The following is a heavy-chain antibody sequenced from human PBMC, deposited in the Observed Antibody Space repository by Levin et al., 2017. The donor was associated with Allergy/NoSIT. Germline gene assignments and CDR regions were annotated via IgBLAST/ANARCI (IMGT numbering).Heavy chain of an antibody. Sequence: KVSCKGSGYSFTSYWIGWVRQMPGKGLEWMGIIYPGDSDTRYSPSFQGQVTISADKSISTAYLQWSSLKASDTAMYYCARQVDGSGSYYYIFDYWGQGTLVTVSS. J-gene: IGHJ4*02. CDR1: GYSFTSYW. D-gene: IGHD3-10*01. CDR3: ARQVDGSGSYYYIFDY. CDR2: IYPGDSDT. V-gene: IGHV5-51*01.